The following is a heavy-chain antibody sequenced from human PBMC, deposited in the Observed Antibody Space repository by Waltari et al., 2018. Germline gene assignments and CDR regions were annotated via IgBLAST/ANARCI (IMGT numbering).Heavy chain of an antibody. Sequence: SCAASGFTFSSYAMHWVRQAPGKGLEWVAVISYDGSNKYYADSVKGRFTISRDNSKNTLYLQMNSLRAEDTAVYYCARIVGATSDDYWGQGTLVTVSS. V-gene: IGHV3-30-3*01. J-gene: IGHJ4*02. CDR3: ARIVGATSDDY. CDR1: GFTFSSYA. CDR2: ISYDGSNK. D-gene: IGHD1-26*01.